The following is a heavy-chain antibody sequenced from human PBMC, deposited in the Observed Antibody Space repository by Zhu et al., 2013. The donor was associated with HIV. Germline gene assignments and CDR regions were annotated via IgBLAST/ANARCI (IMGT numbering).Heavy chain of an antibody. J-gene: IGHJ6*02. CDR3: ARVGTSFYGMDV. Sequence: QVQLVQSGAEVKKPGASVKVSCKASGYIFSNYYMNWVRQAPGQGPEWMGIINCSGGSTSYAQKFQGRVTMTRDTSTSTVYMELSSLTSEDTAVYYCARVGTSFYGMDVWGQGTTVTVSS. V-gene: IGHV1-46*01. CDR2: INCSGGST. CDR1: GYIFSNYY.